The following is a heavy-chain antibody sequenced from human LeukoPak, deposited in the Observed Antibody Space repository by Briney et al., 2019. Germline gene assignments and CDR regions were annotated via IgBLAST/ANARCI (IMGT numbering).Heavy chain of an antibody. J-gene: IGHJ4*02. CDR1: GVTFSSYS. D-gene: IGHD4-17*01. CDR3: ARDPLPMITVTYNEGY. Sequence: GGSLRLSCAASGVTFSSYSMNWVRQAPGKGLEWVSSISSSSSYIYYADSVKGRFTISRDNGKNSLYLQMNSLRAEDTAVYFCARDPLPMITVTYNEGYWGEETLVTVPS. CDR2: ISSSSSYI. V-gene: IGHV3-21*01.